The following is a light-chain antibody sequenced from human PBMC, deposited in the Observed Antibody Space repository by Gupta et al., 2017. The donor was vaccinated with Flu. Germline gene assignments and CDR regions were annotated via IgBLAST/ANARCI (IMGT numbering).Light chain of an antibody. Sequence: QAVATQEPSLPVSPGGTVTLTCGSSTGPVTSGQWPYWFQQRPGQAPRTLIYDTSNTPSGTPARFSGSLLGGKAARTLAGAQPEDEAEYDCLLSDNGIAVFGGGTKLTVL. CDR1: TGPVTSGQW. CDR3: LLSDNGIAV. CDR2: DTS. J-gene: IGLJ3*02. V-gene: IGLV7-46*01.